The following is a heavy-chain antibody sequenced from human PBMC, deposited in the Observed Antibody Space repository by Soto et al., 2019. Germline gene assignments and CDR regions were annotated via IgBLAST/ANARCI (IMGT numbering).Heavy chain of an antibody. V-gene: IGHV3-30*18. CDR3: AKDPQRLGVGGLIDY. CDR2: ISYDGSNK. J-gene: IGHJ4*02. Sequence: QVQLVESGGGVVQPGRSLRLSCAASGFTFSSYGMHWVRQAPGKGLEWVAVISYDGSNKYYADSVKGRFTISRDNSKNTLYLQMNSLRAEDTAVYYCAKDPQRLGVGGLIDYWGQGTLVTVSS. D-gene: IGHD6-19*01. CDR1: GFTFSSYG.